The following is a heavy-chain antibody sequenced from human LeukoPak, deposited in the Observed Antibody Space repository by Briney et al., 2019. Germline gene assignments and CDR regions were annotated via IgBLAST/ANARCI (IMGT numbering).Heavy chain of an antibody. Sequence: ASVKVSCKASGYTFTSYGISWVRQAPGQGLEWMGWISAYNGNTNYAQKLQGRVTMTTDTSTSTAYMELRSLRSDDTAVYYCARGSGLGYCSGGSCYRLDYWGQGTLVTVSS. D-gene: IGHD2-15*01. CDR3: ARGSGLGYCSGGSCYRLDY. V-gene: IGHV1-18*01. CDR1: GYTFTSYG. CDR2: ISAYNGNT. J-gene: IGHJ4*02.